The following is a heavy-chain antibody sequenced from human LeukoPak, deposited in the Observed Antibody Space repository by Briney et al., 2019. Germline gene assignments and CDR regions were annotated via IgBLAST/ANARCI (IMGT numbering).Heavy chain of an antibody. CDR2: IYYSGST. V-gene: IGHV4-59*01. J-gene: IGHJ4*02. Sequence: PSETLSLTCTVSGGSISSYYWSWIRQPPGKGLEWIGYIYYSGSTNYNPSLKSRVTISVDTSKNQFSLKLSSVTAADTAVYYCARGPEDFDYWGQGTLVTVSS. CDR3: ARGPEDFDY. CDR1: GGSISSYY.